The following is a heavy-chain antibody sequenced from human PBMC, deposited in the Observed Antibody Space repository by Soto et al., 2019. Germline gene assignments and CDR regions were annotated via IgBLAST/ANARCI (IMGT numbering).Heavy chain of an antibody. CDR2: ISGSGGST. CDR1: GVTLSSYG. CDR3: AKEFLEWFPDAFDI. D-gene: IGHD3-3*01. Sequence: AGGALRLSCSGSGVTLSSYGKSWGRQPPGKGLEWVSAISGSGGSTYYADSVKGRFTISRDNSKNTLYLQMNSLRAEDTAVYYCAKEFLEWFPDAFDIWGQGTMVTVPS. V-gene: IGHV3-23*01. J-gene: IGHJ3*02.